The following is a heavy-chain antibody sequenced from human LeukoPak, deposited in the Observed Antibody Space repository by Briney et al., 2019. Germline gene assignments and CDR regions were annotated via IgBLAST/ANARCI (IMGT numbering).Heavy chain of an antibody. V-gene: IGHV4-59*07. CDR3: TTIKRGNIFGYFDL. Sequence: SDTLCLTCTVSGGPMTTHHWKWTPHTPAKGLEGSGDVFDSGRTKENPSLKSRVTLSADTSKNQLSLRLSSVTAADTAVYYCTTIKRGNIFGYFDLWGQGSLVTVSS. D-gene: IGHD5-18*01. J-gene: IGHJ4*02. CDR1: GGPMTTHH. CDR2: VFDSGRT.